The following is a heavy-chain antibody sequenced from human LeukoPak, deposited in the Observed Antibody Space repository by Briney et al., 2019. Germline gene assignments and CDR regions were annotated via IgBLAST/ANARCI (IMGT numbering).Heavy chain of an antibody. CDR2: INHSGST. V-gene: IGHV4-34*01. CDR3: ARVTGYRIEDYFDY. D-gene: IGHD6-13*01. Sequence: SETLSLACAVYGGSFSGYYWSWIRQPPGKGLEWIGEINHSGSTNYNPSLKSRVTISVDTSKNQFSLKLSSVTAADTAVYYCARVTGYRIEDYFDYWGQGTLVTVSS. CDR1: GGSFSGYY. J-gene: IGHJ4*02.